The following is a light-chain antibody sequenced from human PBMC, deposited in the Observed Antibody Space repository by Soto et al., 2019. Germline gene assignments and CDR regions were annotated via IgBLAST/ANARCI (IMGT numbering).Light chain of an antibody. CDR1: QSVSSSY. Sequence: EIVLTQSPGTLSLSPGERATLSCRASQSVSSSYLAWYQQKPGQAPRLLIYGASSRATGIPDRFSGSGSRTDVTLTISRREPEDFAVYYCQQYASSPLTFGGGTKVEIK. V-gene: IGKV3-20*01. CDR3: QQYASSPLT. J-gene: IGKJ4*01. CDR2: GAS.